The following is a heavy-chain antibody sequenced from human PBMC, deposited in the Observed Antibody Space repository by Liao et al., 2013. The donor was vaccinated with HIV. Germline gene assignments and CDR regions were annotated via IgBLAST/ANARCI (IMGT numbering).Heavy chain of an antibody. D-gene: IGHD4-11*01. CDR1: GDPISSGDYY. CDR2: INTSGST. Sequence: QVQLQESGPGLVKPSQTLSLTCTVSGDPISSGDYYWNWIRQPPGKGLEWIGRINTSGSTNYNPSLKSRVTMSVDTSKNQFSLKLTSVTAADTAVYYCTRDDPGGRYSDYPDAFDIWGQGTLVTVSS. CDR3: TRDDPGGRYSDYPDAFDI. V-gene: IGHV4-61*02. J-gene: IGHJ3*02.